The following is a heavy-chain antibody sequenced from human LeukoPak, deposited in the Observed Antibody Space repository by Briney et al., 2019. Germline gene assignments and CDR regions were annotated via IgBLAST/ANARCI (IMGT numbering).Heavy chain of an antibody. CDR3: ARVLRDYYFDY. V-gene: IGHV3-48*01. Sequence: PGGSLRLSCAASGFTFSSYSMNWVRQAPGKGLEWVSYISSSSSTIYYADSVKGRFTISRDNAKNSLYLQMNSLRAEDTAVYYCARVLRDYYFDYWGQGTLVTVSS. D-gene: IGHD3-9*01. CDR1: GFTFSSYS. J-gene: IGHJ4*02. CDR2: ISSSSSTI.